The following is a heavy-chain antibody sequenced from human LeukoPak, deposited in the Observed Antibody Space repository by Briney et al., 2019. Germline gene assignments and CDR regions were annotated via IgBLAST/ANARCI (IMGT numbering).Heavy chain of an antibody. CDR2: IFYSGTT. D-gene: IGHD1-26*01. J-gene: IGHJ4*02. CDR3: ARGSSGSYDY. Sequence: SETLSLTCTVSGGSISSHFWSWIRQPPGKGLEWIGYIFYSGTTKYNPSLRSRVTISADTSKNQFSLKLSSVTAADTAVYYCARGSSGSYDYWGQGTLVTVSS. V-gene: IGHV4-59*11. CDR1: GGSISSHF.